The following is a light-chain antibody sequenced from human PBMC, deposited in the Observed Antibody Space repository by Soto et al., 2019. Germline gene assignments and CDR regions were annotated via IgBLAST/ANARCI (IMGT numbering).Light chain of an antibody. CDR2: AAS. CDR3: QQSLTIPYI. J-gene: IGKJ2*01. CDR1: QTISTY. V-gene: IGKV1-39*01. Sequence: DIQMTQSPSSLSASVGDRVIITCRASQTISTYLNWYQQKPGKAPKLLIYAASSLQSGVPSRFSGSGSGADFTLTISRLQPEDFATYYCQQSLTIPYIFGQGTKLEIK.